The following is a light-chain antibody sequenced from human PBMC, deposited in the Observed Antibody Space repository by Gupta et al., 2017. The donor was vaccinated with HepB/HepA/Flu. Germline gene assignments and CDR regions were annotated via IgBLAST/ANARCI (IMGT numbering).Light chain of an antibody. J-gene: IGLJ2*01. Sequence: QSALTKPAYVPGSPGQPITIACTGASSDVGGYNYVSWYQQHPGKAPKLMIYDDSNRPSGVSNRFSGSKSGNTASLTISGLQAEDEADYYCSSYTNINHVVVFGGGTKLAVL. CDR3: SSYTNINHVVV. CDR2: DDS. CDR1: SSDVGGYNY. V-gene: IGLV2-14*01.